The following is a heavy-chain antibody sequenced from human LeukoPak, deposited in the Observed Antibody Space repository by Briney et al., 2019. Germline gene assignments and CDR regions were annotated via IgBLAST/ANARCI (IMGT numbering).Heavy chain of an antibody. V-gene: IGHV1-46*01. D-gene: IGHD2-21*02. CDR2: IHPSGGST. CDR3: ARDQVVTAILDFDY. J-gene: IGHJ4*02. CDR1: GYTFTTYY. Sequence: ASVKVSCKASGYTFTTYYIHWVRQAPGQGLEWMGIIHPSGGSTRYAEKFQGRVTMTRETSTSTVYMELSSLRSEDTAVYNCARDQVVTAILDFDYWGQGTLVTVSS.